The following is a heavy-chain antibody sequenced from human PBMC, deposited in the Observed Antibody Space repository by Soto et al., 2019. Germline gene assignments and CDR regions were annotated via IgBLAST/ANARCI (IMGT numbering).Heavy chain of an antibody. CDR1: GFTFSVYW. V-gene: IGHV3-33*08. J-gene: IGHJ4*02. CDR3: ARASGVIPYFDY. CDR2: IWYDGSNK. Sequence: GGSLRLSCAASGFTFSVYWMDWVRQVPGKGLEWVANIWYDGSNKYFADSVKGRFTISRDNSKNIVHLQMSSLRAEDTAVYYCARASGVIPYFDYWGQGALVTVSS. D-gene: IGHD3-10*01.